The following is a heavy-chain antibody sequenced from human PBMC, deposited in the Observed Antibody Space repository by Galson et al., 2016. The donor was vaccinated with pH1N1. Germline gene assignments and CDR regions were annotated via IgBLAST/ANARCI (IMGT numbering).Heavy chain of an antibody. Sequence: SVKVSCKASGGTFSSYTINWVRQAPGQGLEWMGRILPILGIANYAQKFQGRVTITADKSTSTAYMEVISLRSDDTAVYYCARSAAAVGNAFDMWGQGTRSPCLQ. D-gene: IGHD6-13*01. CDR2: ILPILGIA. CDR1: GGTFSSYT. CDR3: ARSAAAVGNAFDM. V-gene: IGHV1-69*02. J-gene: IGHJ3*02.